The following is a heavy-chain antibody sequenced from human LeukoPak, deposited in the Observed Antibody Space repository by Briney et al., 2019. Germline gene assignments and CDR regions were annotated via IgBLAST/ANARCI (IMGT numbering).Heavy chain of an antibody. CDR3: AREPRPVGATSFGYYFDY. Sequence: VASVKVSCKASGGTFSSYAISWVRQAPGQGLEWIGIINPSGGTTVYAQNFQGRVIMTRDTSTSTVHMDLSSLRSEDAAVYYCAREPRPVGATSFGYYFDYWGQGTLVTVSS. V-gene: IGHV1-46*01. CDR1: GGTFSSYA. CDR2: INPSGGTT. D-gene: IGHD1-26*01. J-gene: IGHJ4*02.